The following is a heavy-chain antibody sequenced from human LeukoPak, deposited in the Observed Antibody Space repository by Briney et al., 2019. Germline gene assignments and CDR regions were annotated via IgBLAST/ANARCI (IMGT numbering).Heavy chain of an antibody. V-gene: IGHV4-59*08. CDR3: ARAGARYCSSTSCPEVYWFDP. J-gene: IGHJ5*02. CDR2: IYYSGNT. D-gene: IGHD2-2*01. Sequence: SETLSLTCTVSGGSITSYYWSWIRQPPGKGLEWIGYIYYSGNTNYNPSLESRVTMSVDTSKNQFSLKLSSVTAADTAVYYCARAGARYCSSTSCPEVYWFDPWGQGTLVTVSS. CDR1: GGSITSYY.